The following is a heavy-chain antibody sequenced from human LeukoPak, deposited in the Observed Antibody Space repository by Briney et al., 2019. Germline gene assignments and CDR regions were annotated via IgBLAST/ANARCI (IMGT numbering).Heavy chain of an antibody. CDR2: INPNSGGT. D-gene: IGHD3-9*01. CDR3: ARDRGYYDILTGYYSNWFDP. J-gene: IGHJ5*02. CDR1: GYTFTGYY. Sequence: ASVKVSCTASGYTFTGYYMHWVRQAPGQGLEWMGWINPNSGGTNYAQKFQGRVTMTRDTSISTAYMELSRLRSDDTAVYYCARDRGYYDILTGYYSNWFDPWGQGTLVTVSS. V-gene: IGHV1-2*02.